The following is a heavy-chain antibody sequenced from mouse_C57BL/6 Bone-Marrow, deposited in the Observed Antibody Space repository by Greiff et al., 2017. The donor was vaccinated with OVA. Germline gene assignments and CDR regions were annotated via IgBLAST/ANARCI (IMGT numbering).Heavy chain of an antibody. CDR1: GYTFTGYW. Sequence: VQLQQSGAELMKPGASVKLSCKATGYTFTGYWIEWVKQRPGHGLEWIGEILPGSGSTNYNEKFKGKATFTADTSSNTAYMQLSSLTTEDSAIYYCARDPYDYDEGYYAMDYWGQGTSVTVSS. D-gene: IGHD2-4*01. CDR2: ILPGSGST. CDR3: ARDPYDYDEGYYAMDY. V-gene: IGHV1-9*01. J-gene: IGHJ4*01.